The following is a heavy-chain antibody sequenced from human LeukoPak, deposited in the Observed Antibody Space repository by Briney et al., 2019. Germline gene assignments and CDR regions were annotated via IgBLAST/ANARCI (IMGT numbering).Heavy chain of an antibody. Sequence: SETLSLTCTVSGGSISSYYWSWIRQPPGKGLEWIGYIYYSGSTNYNPSLKSRVTISVDTSKIQFSLKLSSVTAADTAVYYCASYYCSGGSCLIDYWGQGTLVTVSS. D-gene: IGHD2-15*01. CDR2: IYYSGST. CDR1: GGSISSYY. V-gene: IGHV4-59*01. J-gene: IGHJ4*02. CDR3: ASYYCSGGSCLIDY.